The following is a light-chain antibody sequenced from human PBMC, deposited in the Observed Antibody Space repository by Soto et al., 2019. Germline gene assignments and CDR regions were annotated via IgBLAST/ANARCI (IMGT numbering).Light chain of an antibody. CDR2: LNSDGSH. CDR3: QTWDTDILL. V-gene: IGLV4-69*01. CDR1: SGHSSYA. J-gene: IGLJ2*01. Sequence: QLVLTQSPSASASLGASVKLTCTLSSGHSSYAIAWQQQQPEKGPRYLMKLNSDGSHSKGDGIPDRFSGSSSGAERYLTISSLQSEDEADYYCQTWDTDILLFGGGTKLTVL.